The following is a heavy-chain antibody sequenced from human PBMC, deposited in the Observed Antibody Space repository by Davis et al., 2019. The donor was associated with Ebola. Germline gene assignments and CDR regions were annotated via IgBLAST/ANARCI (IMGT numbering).Heavy chain of an antibody. J-gene: IGHJ4*02. Sequence: SCAISGDSVSRKSGAWSWIRQSPSRGLEWLGRTYYRSKWYNDYAVAVKSRITINADTSKNQFSLQLNSVTPEDTAVYYCAREGVAAVGTPFDYWGQGTLVIVSS. CDR2: TYYRSKWYN. D-gene: IGHD6-13*01. CDR3: AREGVAAVGTPFDY. CDR1: GDSVSRKSGA. V-gene: IGHV6-1*01.